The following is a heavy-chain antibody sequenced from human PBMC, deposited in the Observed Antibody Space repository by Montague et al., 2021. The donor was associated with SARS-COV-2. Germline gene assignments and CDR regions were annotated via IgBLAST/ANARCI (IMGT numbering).Heavy chain of an antibody. D-gene: IGHD3-3*01. CDR3: ARGLGRPGTIFGVALY. J-gene: IGHJ4*02. CDR1: GGSFSGYY. V-gene: IGHV4-34*01. CDR2: INHSGST. Sequence: SETLSLTCGVYGGSFSGYYWSWIRQPPGKGLQWIGGINHSGSTNYNSSLNSRGTISLDTSKNQFSLKLTSVSAADTAVYYCARGLGRPGTIFGVALYGGQGTLVTVSS.